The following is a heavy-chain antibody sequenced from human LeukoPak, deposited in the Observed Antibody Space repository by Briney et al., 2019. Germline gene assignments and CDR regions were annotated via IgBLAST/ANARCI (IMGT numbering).Heavy chain of an antibody. J-gene: IGHJ4*02. V-gene: IGHV5-51*01. CDR3: ARLGISMRDYFDY. CDR2: IYPGDSDT. Sequence: GESLKISCKGSGYTFTTYWIGWVRQMPGKGLEWMGVIYPGDSDTRYSPSFQGQVTIPADKSISTAYLHWSSLQASDTAMYYCARLGISMRDYFDYWGQGTLVTVSS. CDR1: GYTFTTYW. D-gene: IGHD7-27*01.